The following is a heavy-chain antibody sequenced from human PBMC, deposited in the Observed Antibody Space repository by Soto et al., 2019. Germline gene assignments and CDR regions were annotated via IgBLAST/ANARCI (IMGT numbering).Heavy chain of an antibody. V-gene: IGHV3-30-3*01. CDR2: ISYDGSNK. Sequence: QVQLVESGGGVVQPGRSLRLSCAASGFTFSSYAMHWVRQAPGKGREWVAVISYDGSNKYYADSVKGRFTISRDNSKNTLYLQMNSLRAEDTAVYYCASEGAVVGAPSFDYWGQGTLVTVSS. J-gene: IGHJ4*02. CDR3: ASEGAVVGAPSFDY. D-gene: IGHD2-15*01. CDR1: GFTFSSYA.